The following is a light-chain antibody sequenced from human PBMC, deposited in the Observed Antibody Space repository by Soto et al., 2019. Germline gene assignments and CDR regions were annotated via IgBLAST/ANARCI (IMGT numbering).Light chain of an antibody. J-gene: IGKJ2*01. Sequence: DIQMTQSPTHLSESVGARVTITCRASQSISKYLDWYQQKPGQAPKLLIYAASNLQSGVPSRFSGSGSGTDSTLTISSLQPEDFATYFCQQYYATPVYTFGQGTKVDIK. CDR3: QQYYATPVYT. CDR1: QSISKY. V-gene: IGKV1-39*01. CDR2: AAS.